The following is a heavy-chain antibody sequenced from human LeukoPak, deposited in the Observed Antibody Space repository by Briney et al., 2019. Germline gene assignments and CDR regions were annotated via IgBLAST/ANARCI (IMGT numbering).Heavy chain of an antibody. CDR1: GFTFSTFA. Sequence: GGSLRLSCAASGFTFSTFAMSWVRQAPGTGLEWVSCFSGSGASTYYADSVKGRFTISRDNSKNTLYLQMSSLRAEDTAVYYCAKFSPTPLLNYYYYGMDVWGQGTTVTVSS. J-gene: IGHJ6*02. CDR3: AKFSPTPLLNYYYYGMDV. CDR2: FSGSGAST. V-gene: IGHV3-23*01.